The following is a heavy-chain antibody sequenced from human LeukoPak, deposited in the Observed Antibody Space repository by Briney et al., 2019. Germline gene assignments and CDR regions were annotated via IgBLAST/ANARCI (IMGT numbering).Heavy chain of an antibody. J-gene: IGHJ3*02. CDR2: IYYSGST. CDR1: GASISSGDYY. D-gene: IGHD4-17*01. CDR3: ARVWRDYGDYDPSGPDLDI. Sequence: SETLSLTCTVSGASISSGDYYWSWIRQPPGKGLEWIGYIYYSGSTNYNPSLKSRVTISVDTSKNQFSLKLSSVTAADTAVYYCARVWRDYGDYDPSGPDLDIWGQGTMVTVSS. V-gene: IGHV4-61*08.